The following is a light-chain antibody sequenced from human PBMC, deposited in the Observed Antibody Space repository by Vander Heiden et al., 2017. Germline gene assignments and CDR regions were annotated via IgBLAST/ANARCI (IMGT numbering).Light chain of an antibody. J-gene: IGLJ2*01. Sequence: QSALTQPASVSGSPGQSITISCTGSSNAIGTYNYVSWYQQHPGKAPQFLIYEVIHRPSGVSNRFSGSKSGNTASLTISGLQAEDEADYFCSSYTTSITLVIFGGGTKVTVL. CDR1: SNAIGTYNY. CDR3: SSYTTSITLVI. V-gene: IGLV2-14*03. CDR2: EVI.